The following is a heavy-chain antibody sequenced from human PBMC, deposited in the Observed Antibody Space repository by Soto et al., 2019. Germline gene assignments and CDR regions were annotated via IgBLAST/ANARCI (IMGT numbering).Heavy chain of an antibody. V-gene: IGHV4-4*02. CDR2: IYHSGST. J-gene: IGHJ5*02. D-gene: IGHD3-10*01. CDR3: ARVGSATTDS. CDR1: GGAISSTNW. Sequence: QVQLQESGPGLVKPSGTLSLTCAVSGGAISSTNWWSWVRQPPGKGLEWIGEIYHSGSTNYNPSLKNRVPRSVDQPQNRFSLNMTSVAAADTAAYYCARVGSATTDSWGQGTLVTVCS.